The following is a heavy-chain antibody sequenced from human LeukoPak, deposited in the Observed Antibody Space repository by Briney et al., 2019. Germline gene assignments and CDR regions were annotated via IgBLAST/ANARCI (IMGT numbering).Heavy chain of an antibody. J-gene: IGHJ4*02. CDR3: ARADAD. Sequence: GGSLRLSCAASGFTFSSYAMHRVRQAPGKGLVWVSRINTDGSSTNYADSVKGRFTISRDNAKNTLYLQMNSLRGEDTAVYYCARADADWGQGTLVTVSS. CDR2: INTDGSST. CDR1: GFTFSSYA. V-gene: IGHV3-74*01.